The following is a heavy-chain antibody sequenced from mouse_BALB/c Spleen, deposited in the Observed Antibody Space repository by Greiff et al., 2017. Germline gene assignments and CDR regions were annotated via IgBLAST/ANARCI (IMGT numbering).Heavy chain of an antibody. Sequence: DVQLQESGAELVKPGASVKLSCTASGFNIKDTYMHWVKQRPEQGLEWIGRIDPANGNTKYDPKFQGKATITADTSSNTAYLQLSSLTSEDTAVYYCAREDDYAWFAYWGQGTLVTVSA. CDR1: GFNIKDTY. V-gene: IGHV14-3*02. J-gene: IGHJ3*01. CDR3: AREDDYAWFAY. D-gene: IGHD2-4*01. CDR2: IDPANGNT.